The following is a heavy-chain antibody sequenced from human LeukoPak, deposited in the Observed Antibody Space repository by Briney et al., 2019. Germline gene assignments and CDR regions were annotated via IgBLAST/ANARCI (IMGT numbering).Heavy chain of an antibody. CDR1: GDSINTYY. Sequence: PSETLSLTCTVSGDSINTYYWSWIRQPPGKGLEWIGYIYYSGSTNYNPSLKSRVTISVDTSKNQFSLKLSSVTAADTAVYYCARVGQQPIKYFDYWGQGTLVTVSS. V-gene: IGHV4-59*01. J-gene: IGHJ4*02. D-gene: IGHD6-13*01. CDR2: IYYSGST. CDR3: ARVGQQPIKYFDY.